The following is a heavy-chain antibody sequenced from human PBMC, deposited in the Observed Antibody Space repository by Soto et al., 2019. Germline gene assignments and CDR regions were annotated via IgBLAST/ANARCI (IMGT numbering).Heavy chain of an antibody. CDR1: GFTFSSHA. CDR2: IIGSGDRT. Sequence: GGSLRLSCAASGFTFSSHAMTWVSQAPGKGLEWVSTIIGSGDRTFYADSVKGRFTISRDNSKNTLYLQMNSLRAEDTAVYYCAKPWSTGDGYFFYDMAVWGQGTTVTVSS. D-gene: IGHD7-27*01. J-gene: IGHJ6*02. CDR3: AKPWSTGDGYFFYDMAV. V-gene: IGHV3-23*01.